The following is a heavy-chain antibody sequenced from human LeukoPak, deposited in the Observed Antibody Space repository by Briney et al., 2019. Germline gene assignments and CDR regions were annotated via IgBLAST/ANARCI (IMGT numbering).Heavy chain of an antibody. CDR2: ISAYNGNT. CDR1: GYTFTSYG. CDR3: ARAHTDIVVVPAATYFDY. Sequence: GASVKVSCKASGYTFTSYGISWVRQAPGQGLEWMGWISAYNGNTNYAQELQGRVTMTTDTSTSTAYMELRSLRSDDTAVYYCARAHTDIVVVPAATYFDYWGQGTLVTVSS. V-gene: IGHV1-18*01. J-gene: IGHJ4*02. D-gene: IGHD2-2*01.